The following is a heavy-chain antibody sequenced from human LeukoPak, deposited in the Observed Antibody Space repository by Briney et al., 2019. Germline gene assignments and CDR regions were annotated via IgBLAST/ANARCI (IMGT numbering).Heavy chain of an antibody. V-gene: IGHV4-4*02. J-gene: IGHJ1*01. CDR1: GGSISSSNW. Sequence: PSETLSLTCAVSGGSISSSNWWSWVRQPPGKGLEWIGEIYHSGSTNYNPSLKSRVTISVDKSKNQFSLKLSSVTAADTAVYFCAKDTDSPSSGFYTVWGQGTRVTVSS. D-gene: IGHD3-22*01. CDR2: IYHSGST. CDR3: AKDTDSPSSGFYTV.